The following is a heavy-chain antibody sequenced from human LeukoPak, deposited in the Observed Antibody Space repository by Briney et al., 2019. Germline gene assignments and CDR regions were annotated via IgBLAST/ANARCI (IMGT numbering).Heavy chain of an antibody. J-gene: IGHJ4*02. CDR1: GYTLTELS. CDR2: FDPEDGET. V-gene: IGHV1-24*01. Sequence: ASVKVSCKVSGYTLTELSMHWVRQAPGKGLEWMGGFDPEDGETIYAQKFQGRVTMTEDTSTDTAYMELSSLRSEDTAVYYCARANPRSRRLRDLYYFDHWGQGTLVTVSS. D-gene: IGHD4-17*01. CDR3: ARANPRSRRLRDLYYFDH.